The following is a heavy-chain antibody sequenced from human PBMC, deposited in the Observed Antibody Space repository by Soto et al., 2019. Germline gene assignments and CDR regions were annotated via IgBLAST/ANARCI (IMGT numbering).Heavy chain of an antibody. Sequence: GESLKISCKGSGYSFSKYWITWVRQMPGKGLEWMGRIDPSDSYTNYSPAFQGHVTISADKSISTAYLQWSSLQASDTAIYYCARPRSSSRNYYGMDVWGQGTTVTVSS. D-gene: IGHD6-13*01. J-gene: IGHJ6*02. V-gene: IGHV5-10-1*01. CDR1: GYSFSKYW. CDR2: IDPSDSYT. CDR3: ARPRSSSRNYYGMDV.